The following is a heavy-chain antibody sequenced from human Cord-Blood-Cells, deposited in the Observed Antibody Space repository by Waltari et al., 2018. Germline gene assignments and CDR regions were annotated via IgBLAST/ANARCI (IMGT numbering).Heavy chain of an antibody. D-gene: IGHD3-3*01. J-gene: IGHJ6*03. CDR3: ARGLGFLEWLYYYYMDV. Sequence: QVQLQQWGAGLLKPSEPLSLTCAVYGGSFRGYYWSWTRQPQGKGLEWIGEINHSGSTNYNPSLKSRVTISVDTSKNQFSLKLSSVTAADTAVYYCARGLGFLEWLYYYYMDVWGKGTTVTVSS. V-gene: IGHV4-34*01. CDR2: INHSGST. CDR1: GGSFRGYY.